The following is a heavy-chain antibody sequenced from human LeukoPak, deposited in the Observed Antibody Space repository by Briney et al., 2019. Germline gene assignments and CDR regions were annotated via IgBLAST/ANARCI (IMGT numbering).Heavy chain of an antibody. CDR2: IYYSGST. J-gene: IGHJ5*02. CDR1: GVSISSHY. Sequence: SETLSLTCTVSGVSISSHYWSWIRQPPGKGLEWIGDIYYSGSTNYNPSLKSRVTISVETSKNQFSLKLSSVTAAETAVYYCARSGIYYDFWSGYFTWFDPWGEGTLVTVSS. CDR3: ARSGIYYDFWSGYFTWFDP. V-gene: IGHV4-59*11. D-gene: IGHD3-3*01.